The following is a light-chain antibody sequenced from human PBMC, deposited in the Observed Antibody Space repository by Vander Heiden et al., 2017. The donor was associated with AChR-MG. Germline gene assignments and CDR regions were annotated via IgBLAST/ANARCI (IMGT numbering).Light chain of an antibody. V-gene: IGKV1-39*01. J-gene: IGKJ2*01. CDR1: QSISSY. Sequence: DIQITQSPSSLSASVGDRVTITCRASQSISSYLNWYQQKPGKAPSRFSGSGSGTDFTLTISSLQPEDFATYCCQQSYSTPQYTFGQGTKLEIK. CDR3: QQSYSTPQYT.